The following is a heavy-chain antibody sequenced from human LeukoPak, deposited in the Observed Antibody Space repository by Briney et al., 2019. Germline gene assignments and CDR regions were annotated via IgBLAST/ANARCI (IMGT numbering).Heavy chain of an antibody. D-gene: IGHD4-11*01. J-gene: IGHJ4*02. CDR3: TRPDYSDHQFDY. V-gene: IGHV3-74*01. CDR1: GFTFSVYW. Sequence: PGGSLRLSCAASGFTFSVYWMHWVRQAPGKGLVWVSRINGDGSSIGYADSVKGRFTISRDNAKNTLYLQMNSLRAEDTAVYYRTRPDYSDHQFDYWGQGTLVTVSS. CDR2: INGDGSSI.